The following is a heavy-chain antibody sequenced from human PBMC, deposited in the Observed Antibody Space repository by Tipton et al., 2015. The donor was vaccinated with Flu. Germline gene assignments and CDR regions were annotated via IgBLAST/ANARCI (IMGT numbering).Heavy chain of an antibody. J-gene: IGHJ6*02. Sequence: SLRLSCAASGFTVSSNYMSWVRQAPGKGLEWVSVIYSGGSTYYADSVKGRFTISRDNSKNTLYLQMNSLRAEDTAVYYCARDTRSGGYYYYGMEVWGQGTTVPVSS. V-gene: IGHV3-53*01. CDR2: IYSGGST. CDR1: GFTVSSNY. D-gene: IGHD3-10*01. CDR3: ARDTRSGGYYYYGMEV.